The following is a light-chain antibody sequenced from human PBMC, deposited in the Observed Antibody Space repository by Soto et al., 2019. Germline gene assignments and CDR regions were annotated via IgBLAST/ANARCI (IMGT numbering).Light chain of an antibody. CDR3: QQANSFPYT. Sequence: DIQMTQAPSSVSASVGDRVTITCRASQGISSWLAWYQHKPGKAPKLLIYAASSLQSGVPSRFSGSGSGTDFTLTISSLQPEDFATYYCQQANSFPYTFSQGTKVEIK. CDR1: QGISSW. J-gene: IGKJ2*01. CDR2: AAS. V-gene: IGKV1-12*02.